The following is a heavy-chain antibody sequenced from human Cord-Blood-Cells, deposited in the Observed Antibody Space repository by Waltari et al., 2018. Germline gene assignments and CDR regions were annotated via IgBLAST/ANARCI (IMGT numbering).Heavy chain of an antibody. CDR2: ISGSGGST. J-gene: IGHJ2*01. D-gene: IGHD4-17*01. V-gene: IGHV3-23*01. Sequence: EVQLLESGGGLVQPGGSLRLSCAASGFTFSSYALSWVRQAPGKGLEWVSAISGSGGSTYYADSVKGRFTISRDNSKNTLYLQMNSLRAEDTAVYYCAKDPGGDYWYFDLWGRGTLVTVSS. CDR1: GFTFSSYA. CDR3: AKDPGGDYWYFDL.